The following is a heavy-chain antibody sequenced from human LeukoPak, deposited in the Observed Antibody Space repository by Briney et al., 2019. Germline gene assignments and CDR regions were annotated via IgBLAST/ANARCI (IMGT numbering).Heavy chain of an antibody. CDR1: GFIFSNHA. Sequence: GRSLRLSCAASGFIFSNHAMHWVRQVPGKGLEWVSGIIGNSGMIGYADSVKGRFTITRDNSKNTLYLQMNSLRAGDTAIYYCVKELDYYGSTEEYYGGVDAFDFWGQGTMVTVSS. J-gene: IGHJ3*01. V-gene: IGHV3-9*01. CDR2: IIGNSGMI. D-gene: IGHD3-22*01. CDR3: VKELDYYGSTEEYYGGVDAFDF.